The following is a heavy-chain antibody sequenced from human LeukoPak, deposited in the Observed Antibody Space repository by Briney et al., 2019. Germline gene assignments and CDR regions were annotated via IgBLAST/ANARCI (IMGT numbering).Heavy chain of an antibody. J-gene: IGHJ4*02. CDR3: ARADCSSTRCYEFDY. V-gene: IGHV3-11*04. CDR2: ISSSGSPI. D-gene: IGHD2-2*01. CDR1: GFTFTDYY. Sequence: GGSLRLSCAASGFTFTDYYMSWLRQAPGKGLDWVSYISSSGSPISYAGSVKSRFTISRDNAKNSLSLQMNSLRVEDTAVYYCARADCSSTRCYEFDYWGQGTLVIVSS.